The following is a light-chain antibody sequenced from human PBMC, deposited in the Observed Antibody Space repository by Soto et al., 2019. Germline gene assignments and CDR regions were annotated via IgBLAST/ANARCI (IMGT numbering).Light chain of an antibody. CDR3: QQYNNWPPWT. CDR1: QSVSSN. CDR2: GAS. Sequence: EMVMTQSPATLSVSPGERATLSCRAGQSVSSNLAWYQQKPGQAPRLLIYGASTRATGIPARFSGSGSGTEFTLTISSLQSEDFAVYYCQQYNNWPPWTFGQGTKVDIK. V-gene: IGKV3-15*01. J-gene: IGKJ1*01.